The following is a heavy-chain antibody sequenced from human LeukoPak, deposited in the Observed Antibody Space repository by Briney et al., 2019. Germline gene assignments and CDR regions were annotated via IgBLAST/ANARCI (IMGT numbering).Heavy chain of an antibody. Sequence: ASVKVSCKASGYTSTGYYMHWVRQAPGQGLEWMGRINPNSGGTNYAQKFQGRVTMTRDTSTSTVYMELSSLRSEDTAVYYCARIELVGATRPHDAFDIWGQGTMVTVPS. CDR2: INPNSGGT. V-gene: IGHV1-2*06. CDR1: GYTSTGYY. CDR3: ARIELVGATRPHDAFDI. D-gene: IGHD1-26*01. J-gene: IGHJ3*02.